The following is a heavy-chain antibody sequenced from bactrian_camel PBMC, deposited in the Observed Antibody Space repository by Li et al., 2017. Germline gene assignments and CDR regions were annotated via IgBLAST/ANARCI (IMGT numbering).Heavy chain of an antibody. CDR1: GFTLDDGD. CDR3: VKDLPTSDGWYPDV. Sequence: HVQLVESGGGSVQAGETLKLSCLFSGFTLDDGDTRWYRQAPGTDCELVSTIDGDGSTYYADSVKGRLTISQDNPKNTVYLQMNSLNPEDAAVHYCVKDLPTSDGWYPDVWGQGTQVTVS. V-gene: IGHV3S55*01. J-gene: IGHJ2*01. CDR2: IDGDGST. D-gene: IGHD1*01.